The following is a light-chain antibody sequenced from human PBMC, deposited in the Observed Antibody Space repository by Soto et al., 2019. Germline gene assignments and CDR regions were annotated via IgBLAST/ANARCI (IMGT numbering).Light chain of an antibody. V-gene: IGLV2-11*01. Sequence: QSALTQPRSVSGSPGQSVTISCTGTSSDVGGYNYVSWYQQHPGKAPKLMTYDVSKRPSGVPDRFSGSKSGNTASLTISGLQAEDEGDYYCCPYAGSIIVIFGGGTKLTVL. CDR3: CPYAGSIIVI. CDR2: DVS. CDR1: SSDVGGYNY. J-gene: IGLJ2*01.